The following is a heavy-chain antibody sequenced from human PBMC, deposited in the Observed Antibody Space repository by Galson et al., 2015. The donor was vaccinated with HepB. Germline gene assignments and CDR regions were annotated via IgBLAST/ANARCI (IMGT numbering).Heavy chain of an antibody. V-gene: IGHV3-74*01. CDR1: GFTFSSYW. CDR2: INSDGSST. J-gene: IGHJ3*02. D-gene: IGHD3-3*01. CDR3: ARSSLGDFWSGFLLDAFDI. Sequence: SLRLSCAASGFTFSSYWMHWVRQAPGKGLVWVSRINSDGSSTSYADSVKGRFTISRDNAKNTLYLQMNSLRAEDTAVYYCARSSLGDFWSGFLLDAFDIWGQGTMVTVSS.